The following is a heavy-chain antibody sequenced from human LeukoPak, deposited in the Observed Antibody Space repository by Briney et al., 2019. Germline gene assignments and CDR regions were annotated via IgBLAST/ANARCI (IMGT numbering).Heavy chain of an antibody. CDR2: ISYDGSNK. CDR3: AKSYGDYEPGGPYYYGLDV. D-gene: IGHD4-17*01. CDR1: GFTFSSYG. J-gene: IGHJ6*02. Sequence: GGSLRLSCAASGFTFSSYGVHWVRQAPGKGLEWVAVISYDGSNKYYADSVKGRSTISRDNSKNTLYLQMNSLRAGDTAVFYCAKSYGDYEPGGPYYYGLDVWGQGTTVTVSS. V-gene: IGHV3-30*18.